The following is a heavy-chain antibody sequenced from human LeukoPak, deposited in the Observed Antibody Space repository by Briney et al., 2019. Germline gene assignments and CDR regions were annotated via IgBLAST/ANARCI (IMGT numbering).Heavy chain of an antibody. CDR1: GGSISSSSYY. CDR2: FYYSGST. CDR3: ARLWRAAIDY. Sequence: ASETLSLTCTVSGGSISSSSYYWGWIRQPPGKGLEWIGSFYYSGSTYYNPSLKSRVTISADTSKNQFSLNLSSVTAADTAVYYCARLWRAAIDYGGQGILVTVSS. J-gene: IGHJ4*02. V-gene: IGHV4-39*01. D-gene: IGHD1-1*01.